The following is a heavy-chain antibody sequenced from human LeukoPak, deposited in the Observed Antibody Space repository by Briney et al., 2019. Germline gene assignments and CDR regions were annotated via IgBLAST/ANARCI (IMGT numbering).Heavy chain of an antibody. J-gene: IGHJ4*02. CDR2: IYSGGST. CDR1: GFTVSSNY. CDR3: ARDFPPDGVYCSGGSCYHDY. D-gene: IGHD2-15*01. V-gene: IGHV3-66*01. Sequence: GGSLRLSCAASGFTVSSNYMSWVRQAAGKGLEWVAVIYSGGSTYYADSVKGRFTISRDNSKNTLYLQMNSVRAEDTAVYYCARDFPPDGVYCSGGSCYHDYWGQGTLVTVSS.